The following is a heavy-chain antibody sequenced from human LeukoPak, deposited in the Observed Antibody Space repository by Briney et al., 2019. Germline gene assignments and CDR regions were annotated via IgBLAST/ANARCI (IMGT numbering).Heavy chain of an antibody. Sequence: GGSLRLSCAASEFTFSSYGMHWVRQAPGKGLEWVAFIRYDGSNKYYADSVKGRFTISRDNSKNTLYLQMNSLRAEDTAVYYCAKAPGGYGGNYFDYWGQGTLVTVSS. V-gene: IGHV3-30*02. CDR2: IRYDGSNK. CDR3: AKAPGGYGGNYFDY. CDR1: EFTFSSYG. J-gene: IGHJ4*02. D-gene: IGHD4-23*01.